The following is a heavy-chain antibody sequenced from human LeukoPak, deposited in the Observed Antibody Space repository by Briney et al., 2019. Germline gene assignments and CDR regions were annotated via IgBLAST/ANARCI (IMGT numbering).Heavy chain of an antibody. CDR2: IIPIFGTA. V-gene: IGHV1-69*13. CDR1: GGTFSSYA. CDR3: ARELRLLEWYWFDP. Sequence: ASVKVSCKASGGTFSSYAISWVRQAPGQGLEWMGGIIPIFGTASYAQKFQGRVTITADESTSTAYMELSSLRSEDTAVYYCARELRLLEWYWFDPWGQGTLVTVSS. J-gene: IGHJ5*02. D-gene: IGHD3-3*01.